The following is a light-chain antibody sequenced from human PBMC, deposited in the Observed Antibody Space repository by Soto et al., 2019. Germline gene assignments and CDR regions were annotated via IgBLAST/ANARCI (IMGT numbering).Light chain of an antibody. CDR2: WAS. CDR1: RSVLFTSNNKNY. CDR3: QQYYDNTLT. V-gene: IGKV4-1*01. J-gene: IGKJ4*01. Sequence: DIVMTQSPDSLAVSLGERATINCKSSRSVLFTSNNKNYLSWYQQKPGQPPKLLISWASTRESGVPDRFSGSGSGADFTLTISSLQAEDVAVYYCQQYYDNTLTFGGGTKVEIK.